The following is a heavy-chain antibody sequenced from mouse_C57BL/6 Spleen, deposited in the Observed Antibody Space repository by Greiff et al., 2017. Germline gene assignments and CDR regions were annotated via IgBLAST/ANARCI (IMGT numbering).Heavy chain of an antibody. CDR2: IDPSDSYT. V-gene: IGHV1-69*01. CDR3: ARLEAYYSNYVDYFDY. Sequence: VQLQQPGAELVMPGASVKLSCKASGYTFTSYWMHWVKQRPGQGLEWIGEIDPSDSYTNYNQKFKGKSTLTVDKSSSTAYMQLSSLTSEDSAVYYCARLEAYYSNYVDYFDYWGQGTTLTVSS. CDR1: GYTFTSYW. J-gene: IGHJ2*01. D-gene: IGHD2-5*01.